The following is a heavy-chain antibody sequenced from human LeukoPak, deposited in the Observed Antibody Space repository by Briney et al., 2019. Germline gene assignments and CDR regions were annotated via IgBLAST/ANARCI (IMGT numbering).Heavy chain of an antibody. CDR1: GFTFSSYA. CDR2: ISGSGGNT. J-gene: IGHJ4*02. Sequence: GGSLRLSCAASGFTFSSYAMTWVRQAPGKGLEWVSGISGSGGNTYYTDSVRGRLSISRDNSKNTLYLQMNSLRAEDTAVYYCAKSLGATRGYFDYWGQGTLVTVSS. CDR3: AKSLGATRGYFDY. D-gene: IGHD1-26*01. V-gene: IGHV3-23*01.